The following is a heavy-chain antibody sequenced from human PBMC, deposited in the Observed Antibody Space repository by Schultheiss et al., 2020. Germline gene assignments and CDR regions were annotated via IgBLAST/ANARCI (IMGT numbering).Heavy chain of an antibody. CDR3: AKDLGEHVSEGRHFFGYYYCMDV. CDR2: ISYDGSNK. Sequence: GGSLRLSCAASGFTFSSYGMHWVRQAPGKGLEWVAVISYDGSNKYYADSVKGRFTISRDNSKNTLYLQMNSLRAEDTAVYYCAKDLGEHVSEGRHFFGYYYCMDVWGQGTTVTVSS. CDR1: GFTFSSYG. D-gene: IGHD3-3*02. J-gene: IGHJ6*02. V-gene: IGHV3-30*18.